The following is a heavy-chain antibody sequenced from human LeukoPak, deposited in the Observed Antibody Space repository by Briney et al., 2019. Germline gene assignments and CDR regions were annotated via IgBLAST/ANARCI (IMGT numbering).Heavy chain of an antibody. Sequence: SETLSLTCAVYGGSFRGYYWSWIRQPPGKGLEWIGEINHSGSTNYNPSLKSRVTISVDTSKNQFSLKLSSVTAADTAVYYCARVALGWFYPWGQGTLVTVSS. J-gene: IGHJ5*02. CDR2: INHSGST. CDR1: GGSFRGYY. CDR3: ARVALGWFYP. V-gene: IGHV4-34*01.